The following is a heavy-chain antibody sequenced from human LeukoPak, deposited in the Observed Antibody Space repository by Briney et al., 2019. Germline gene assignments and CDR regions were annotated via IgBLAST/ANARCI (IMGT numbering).Heavy chain of an antibody. J-gene: IGHJ4*02. D-gene: IGHD3-9*01. CDR3: ARDLTGYFKFDF. CDR2: IYRSGST. Sequence: SETLSLTCTVSGGSISSYYWSWIRQPPGKGLEWIGSIYRSGSTYYNPSLYNPSLKSRVIMSLDTSKNQFSLKLNSVTAADTAVYYCARDLTGYFKFDFWGQGTLVTVSS. CDR1: GGSISSYY. V-gene: IGHV4-59*06.